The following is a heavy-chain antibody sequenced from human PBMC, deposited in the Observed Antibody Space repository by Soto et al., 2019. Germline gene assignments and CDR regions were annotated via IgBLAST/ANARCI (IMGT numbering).Heavy chain of an antibody. Sequence: TSETLSLTCTVSGGSISSYYWSWIRQPPGKGLEWIGYIYYSGSTNYNPSLKSRVTISVDTSKNQFSLKLSSVTAADTAVYYCARGYSSPGDFDYWGQGTLVTVSS. J-gene: IGHJ4*02. D-gene: IGHD6-13*01. V-gene: IGHV4-59*01. CDR2: IYYSGST. CDR1: GGSISSYY. CDR3: ARGYSSPGDFDY.